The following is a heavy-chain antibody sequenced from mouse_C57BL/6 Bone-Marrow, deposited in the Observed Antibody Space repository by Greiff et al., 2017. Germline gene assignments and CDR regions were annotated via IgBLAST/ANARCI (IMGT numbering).Heavy chain of an antibody. CDR1: GYTFTSYW. V-gene: IGHV1-64*01. D-gene: IGHD2-4*01. CDR2: IHPNSGST. CDR3: ARWDYDVPCFAY. J-gene: IGHJ3*01. Sequence: QVQLQQPGAELVKPGASVKLSCKASGYTFTSYWMHWVKQRPGQGLEWIGMIHPNSGSTNYNEKFKSKATLTVDKSSSTAYMQLSSLTSEDSAVYYCARWDYDVPCFAYWGQGTLVTVSA.